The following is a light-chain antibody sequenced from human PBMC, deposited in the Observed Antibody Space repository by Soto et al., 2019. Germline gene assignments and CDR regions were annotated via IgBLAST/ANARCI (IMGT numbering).Light chain of an antibody. CDR2: DAS. J-gene: IGKJ4*01. CDR1: QSVSSY. V-gene: IGKV3-11*01. Sequence: EIVLTQSPATLSLSPGERAALSCRASQSVSSYLAWYQQKPGQAPRLLIYDASKRATGIPARFSGSVSGTDFTLTISSLEPEDVAVYFCQPRSNWPSTLGGGTKVEI. CDR3: QPRSNWPST.